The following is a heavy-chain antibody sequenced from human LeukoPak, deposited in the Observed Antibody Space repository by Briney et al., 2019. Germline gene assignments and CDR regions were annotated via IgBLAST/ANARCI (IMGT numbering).Heavy chain of an antibody. V-gene: IGHV5-51*01. CDR2: IYPGDSDT. D-gene: IGHD3-22*01. J-gene: IGHJ4*02. CDR3: ARVHYYETSDWGNYFDY. CDR1: GYSFTSYC. Sequence: GESLEISCKGSGYSFTSYCIGWVRQMPGKGLEWMGIIYPGDSDTRYSPSFQGQVTISADKSISTAYLQWSSLKASDTAMYYCARVHYYETSDWGNYFDYWGQGTLVTVSS.